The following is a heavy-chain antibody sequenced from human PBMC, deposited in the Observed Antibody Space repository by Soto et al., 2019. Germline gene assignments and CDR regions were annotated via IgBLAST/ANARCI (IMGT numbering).Heavy chain of an antibody. J-gene: IGHJ6*02. Sequence: SVKVSCKASGGTFSTYSINWLRQAPGQGLEWMGGIIPIFGTTNYAQKFQGRVTIIADESTSTAYMELSSLRSEDTAVYYCARGSNPDYYYYPMDVWGHGTTVTVSS. D-gene: IGHD2-2*01. CDR1: GGTFSTYS. CDR2: IIPIFGTT. CDR3: ARGSNPDYYYYPMDV. V-gene: IGHV1-69*13.